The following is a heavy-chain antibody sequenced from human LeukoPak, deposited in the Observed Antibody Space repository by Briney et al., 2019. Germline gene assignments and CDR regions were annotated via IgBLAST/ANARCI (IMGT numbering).Heavy chain of an antibody. CDR1: GGSFSGYY. D-gene: IGHD3-22*01. CDR2: INHSGST. J-gene: IGHJ4*02. V-gene: IGHV4-34*01. Sequence: SETLSLTCAVYGGSFSGYYWSWIRQPPGKGLEWIGEINHSGSTNYNPSLKSRVTISVDTSKNQFSLKLSSVTAADTAVYHCARRRSYYDSSGSSFDYWGQGTLVTVSS. CDR3: ARRRSYYDSSGSSFDY.